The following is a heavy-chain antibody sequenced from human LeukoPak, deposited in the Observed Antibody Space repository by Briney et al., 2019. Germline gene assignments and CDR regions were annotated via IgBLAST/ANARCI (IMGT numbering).Heavy chain of an antibody. CDR2: ISAYNGNT. CDR3: ARDYYFDY. Sequence: ASVKVSCKASGYTFTSYAFRWVRQAPGQGLERMGWISAYNGNTNYAQKLQGRVTMTTDTSTSTAYMELRSLRSDDTAVYYCARDYYFDYWGQGTLVTVSS. J-gene: IGHJ4*02. CDR1: GYTFTSYA. V-gene: IGHV1-18*01.